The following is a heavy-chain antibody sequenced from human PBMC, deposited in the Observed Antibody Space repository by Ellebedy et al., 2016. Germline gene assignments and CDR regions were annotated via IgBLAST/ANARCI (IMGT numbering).Heavy chain of an antibody. V-gene: IGHV1-2*02. J-gene: IGHJ5*02. CDR3: AREIKGYYDSSGRSGWFDP. CDR2: INPNSGGT. D-gene: IGHD3-22*01. Sequence: ASVKVSCTASGYTFTGYYMHWVRQAPGQGLEWMGWINPNSGGTNYAQKFQGRVTMTRDTSISTAYMELSRLRSDDTAVYYCAREIKGYYDSSGRSGWFDPWGQGTLVTVSS. CDR1: GYTFTGYY.